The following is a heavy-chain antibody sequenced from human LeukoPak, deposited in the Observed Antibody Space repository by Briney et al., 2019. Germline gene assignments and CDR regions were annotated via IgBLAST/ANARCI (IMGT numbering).Heavy chain of an antibody. J-gene: IGHJ4*02. D-gene: IGHD6-6*01. Sequence: SGPTLVKPTQPLTLTCTSSGFSVSTTGVDVSGISQPPGKALECLPLTYWNDDKHYSPSLKSRLTITKDTSKNQVVLTMTTMDPVDTATYYCAPRSSSSGVLYWGQGTLVTVSS. V-gene: IGHV2-5*01. CDR2: TYWNDDK. CDR1: GFSVSTTGVD. CDR3: APRSSSSGVLY.